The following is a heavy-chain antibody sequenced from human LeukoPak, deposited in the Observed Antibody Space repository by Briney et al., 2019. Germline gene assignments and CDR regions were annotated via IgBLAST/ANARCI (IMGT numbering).Heavy chain of an antibody. D-gene: IGHD5-24*01. V-gene: IGHV4-34*01. Sequence: PSETLSLTCAVYGGSFSGYYWSWIRQPPGKGLEWIGEINYSGSTNYNPSLKSRVTISVDTSKNQFSLELNSVTAADTAIYYCARGPRGMATTFLKYWGRGTLVTVSS. CDR1: GGSFSGYY. CDR2: INYSGST. J-gene: IGHJ4*02. CDR3: ARGPRGMATTFLKY.